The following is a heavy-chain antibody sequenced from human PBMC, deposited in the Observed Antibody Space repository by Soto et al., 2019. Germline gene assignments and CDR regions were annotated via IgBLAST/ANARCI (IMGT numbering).Heavy chain of an antibody. CDR3: ARAGGMHSGGIDS. Sequence: QVQLVQSGAEVKKPGSSVKVSCKASGGTFSSYSINWVRQATGQGLEWMGAIIPIFGTANYAQKFQRRVTITADEATSTAYMALSSLRSAETAVYYCARAGGMHSGGIDSWGKGTVVTVSS. CDR1: GGTFSSYS. CDR2: IIPIFGTA. J-gene: IGHJ4*02. D-gene: IGHD2-8*02. V-gene: IGHV1-69*01.